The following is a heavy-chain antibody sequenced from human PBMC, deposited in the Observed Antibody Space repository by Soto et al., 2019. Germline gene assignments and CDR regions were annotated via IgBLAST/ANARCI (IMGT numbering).Heavy chain of an antibody. CDR3: ARGIATGQLDP. CDR2: INPDNGNT. Sequence: ASXEVSCKXXXXTXTXXTXNWVRQAPGQRLEWMGWINPDNGNTKSSQKFQDRVIITRDTSASTAYMDLSSLRSEDTAVYYCARGIATGQLDPWGQGTLVTVS. V-gene: IGHV1-3*01. J-gene: IGHJ5*02. D-gene: IGHD2-15*01. CDR1: XXTXTXXT.